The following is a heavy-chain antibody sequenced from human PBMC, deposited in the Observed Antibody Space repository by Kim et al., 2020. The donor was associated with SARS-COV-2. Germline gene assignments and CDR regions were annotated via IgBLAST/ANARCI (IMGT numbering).Heavy chain of an antibody. CDR1: GFTFSSYA. CDR3: AKGDTAMGGFDY. V-gene: IGHV3-33*06. J-gene: IGHJ4*02. D-gene: IGHD5-18*01. CDR2: IWYDGSNK. Sequence: GGSLRLSCAASGFTFSSYAMHWVRQAPGKGLEWVAVIWYDGSNKYYADSVKGRFTISRDNSKNTLYLQMNSLRAEDTAVYYCAKGDTAMGGFDYWGQGTLVTVSS.